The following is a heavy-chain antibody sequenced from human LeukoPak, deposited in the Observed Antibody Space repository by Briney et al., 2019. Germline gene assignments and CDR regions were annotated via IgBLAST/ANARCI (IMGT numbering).Heavy chain of an antibody. CDR3: ARDPDA. CDR2: IYSGGDT. V-gene: IGHV3-66*01. CDR1: GFTVSNYY. Sequence: PGGSLRLSCAASGFTVSNYYMSWVRKAPGEGLEWVSVIYSGGDTYHADSVKGRSTLSRDNSKNTLYLQMNSLRAEDTAVYYCARDPDAWGQGTLVTVSS. J-gene: IGHJ5*02.